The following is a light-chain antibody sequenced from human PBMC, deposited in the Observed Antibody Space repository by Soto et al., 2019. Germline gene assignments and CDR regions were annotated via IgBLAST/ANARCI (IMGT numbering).Light chain of an antibody. J-gene: IGKJ4*01. CDR3: QQTYTSSPVT. Sequence: DIQMTQSPSSLSASVGDRVTITCRASQIINSYLNWYQQKPGKAPKLLIYAATFLQNGGPSRFSGSGSGTDFTLTISSLQPEDFATYYCQQTYTSSPVTFGGGTKVEIE. V-gene: IGKV1-39*01. CDR2: AAT. CDR1: QIINSY.